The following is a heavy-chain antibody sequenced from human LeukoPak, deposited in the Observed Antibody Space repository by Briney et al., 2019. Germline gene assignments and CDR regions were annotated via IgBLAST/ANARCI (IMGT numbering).Heavy chain of an antibody. J-gene: IGHJ6*03. V-gene: IGHV3-30*12. Sequence: GGSLRLSCAASGFTFSSFGMHWVRQAPGQGLEWVAFILYDGTNKYYADTVKGRFTISRDNSKNMVYLQMNSLRAEDTAVYYCARSLRVRGVPDYMDVWGKGTTVTISS. D-gene: IGHD3-10*01. CDR1: GFTFSSFG. CDR2: ILYDGTNK. CDR3: ARSLRVRGVPDYMDV.